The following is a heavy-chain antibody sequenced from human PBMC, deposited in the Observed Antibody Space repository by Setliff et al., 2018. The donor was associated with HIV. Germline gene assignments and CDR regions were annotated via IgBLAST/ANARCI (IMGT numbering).Heavy chain of an antibody. CDR3: ARDPPGYGNSNDY. J-gene: IGHJ4*02. CDR2: IYYTGST. CDR1: GGSVGSGSYY. V-gene: IGHV4-61*01. Sequence: PSETLSLTYTVSGGSVGSGSYYWSWVRQPPGKGLEWIGYIYYTGSTNYNPSLKSRLTISVDTSKNQFSLKLRSVTAADTAVYYCARDPPGYGNSNDYWGQGTLVTVSS. D-gene: IGHD4-17*01.